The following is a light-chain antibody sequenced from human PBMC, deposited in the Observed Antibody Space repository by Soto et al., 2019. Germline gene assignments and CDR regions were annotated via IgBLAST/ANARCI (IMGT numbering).Light chain of an antibody. J-gene: IGKJ5*01. CDR3: QQYGSSPRT. Sequence: ESVLTQSPGTLSLSPGERATLSCRASQSVSNNYLAWYQQKPGQAPRLLIYGASNRATGIPDRFSGSGSGPDFTLTISRLEPEDFAVYYCQQYGSSPRTFGQGTRLEIK. V-gene: IGKV3-20*01. CDR2: GAS. CDR1: QSVSNNY.